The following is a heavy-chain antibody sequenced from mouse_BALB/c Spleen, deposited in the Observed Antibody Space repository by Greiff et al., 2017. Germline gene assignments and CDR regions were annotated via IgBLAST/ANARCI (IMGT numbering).Heavy chain of an antibody. Sequence: VQLQQSGAELVMPGASVKMSCKASGYTFTDYWMHWVKQRPGQGLEWIGAIDTSDSYTSYNQKFKGKATLTVDESSSTAYMQLSSLTSEDSAVYYCARSLLLGAMDYWGQGTSVTVSS. CDR2: IDTSDSYT. D-gene: IGHD1-1*01. J-gene: IGHJ4*01. CDR1: GYTFTDYW. V-gene: IGHV1-69*01. CDR3: ARSLLLGAMDY.